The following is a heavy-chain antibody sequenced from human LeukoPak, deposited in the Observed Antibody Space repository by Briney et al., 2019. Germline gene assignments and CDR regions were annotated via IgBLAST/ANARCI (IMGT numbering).Heavy chain of an antibody. J-gene: IGHJ4*02. V-gene: IGHV4-59*06. CDR1: GGSISSYY. D-gene: IGHD5-24*01. CDR3: ASSRDGYIPKLFDY. Sequence: SETLSLTCTVSGGSISSYYWSWLRQPPGKGLEWIGYIYYSGSTYYNPSLKSRVTISVDTSKNQFSLKLSSVTAADTAVYYCASSRDGYIPKLFDYWGEGTLVTVSS. CDR2: IYYSGST.